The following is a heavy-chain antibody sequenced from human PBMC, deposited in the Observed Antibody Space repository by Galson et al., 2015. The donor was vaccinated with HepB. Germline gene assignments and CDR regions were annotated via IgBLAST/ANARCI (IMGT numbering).Heavy chain of an antibody. CDR1: GFTFSSYS. V-gene: IGHV3-21*01. D-gene: IGHD5-18*01. J-gene: IGHJ4*02. Sequence: SLRLSCAASGFTFSSYSMNWVRQAPGKGLEWVSSISSSSYIYYADSVKGRFTISRDNAKNSLYLQMNSLRAEDTAVYYCARDRSYGYSAFDYWGQGTLVTVSS. CDR3: ARDRSYGYSAFDY. CDR2: ISSSSYI.